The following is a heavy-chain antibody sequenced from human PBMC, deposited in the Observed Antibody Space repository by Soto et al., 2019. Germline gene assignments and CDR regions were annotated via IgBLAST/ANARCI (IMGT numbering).Heavy chain of an antibody. D-gene: IGHD5-12*01. CDR1: GFTFSSYG. CDR2: IYYDGSNK. V-gene: IGHV3-33*01. J-gene: IGHJ5*02. Sequence: QVQLVESGGGVVQPGRSLRLSCAASGFTFSSYGIHWVRQAPGKGLEWVAVIYYDGSNKYYADSVKGRFTISRDNSKNTLYLQMTSLRADDTAVYYCARGHGVATTMGWFGPWGQGTLVTVSS. CDR3: ARGHGVATTMGWFGP.